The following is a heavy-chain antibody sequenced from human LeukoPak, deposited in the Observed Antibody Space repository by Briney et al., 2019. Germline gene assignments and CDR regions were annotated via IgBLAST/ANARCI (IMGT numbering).Heavy chain of an antibody. CDR3: ARDYYYDSSGYSPFDY. CDR2: IKQDGSEK. J-gene: IGHJ4*02. V-gene: IGHV3-7*01. CDR1: GFTFSSYW. Sequence: PGGSLRLSCAASGFTFSSYWMSWVRQAPGKGLEWVANIKQDGSEKYYVDSVKGRFTISRDNAKNSLYLQMNSLRAEDTAVYYCARDYYYDSSGYSPFDYWGQGTLVTVSS. D-gene: IGHD3-22*01.